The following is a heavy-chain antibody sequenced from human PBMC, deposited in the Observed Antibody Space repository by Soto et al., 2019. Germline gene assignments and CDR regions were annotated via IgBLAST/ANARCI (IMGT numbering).Heavy chain of an antibody. D-gene: IGHD3-3*01. CDR2: IRSKAYGGTT. J-gene: IGHJ6*02. Sequence: GGSLRLSCTASGFTFGDYAMSWVRQAPGKGLEWVGFIRSKAYGGTTEYAASVKGRFTISRDDSKSIAYLQMNSLKTEDTAVYYCTRGAEYYDFWSGYPQPYYYYGMDVWGQGTTVTVSS. CDR1: GFTFGDYA. CDR3: TRGAEYYDFWSGYPQPYYYYGMDV. V-gene: IGHV3-49*04.